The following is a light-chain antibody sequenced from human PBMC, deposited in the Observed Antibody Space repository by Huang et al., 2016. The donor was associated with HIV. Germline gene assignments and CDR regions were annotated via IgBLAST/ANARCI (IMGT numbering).Light chain of an antibody. CDR2: WAS. Sequence: DIVMTQSPDSLTVSLGERANINGKSSQSLFYRFNNKNYLAWYQQKPGQPTKRLIYWASIRESGVPDRFRGSGSGTDVTLTISSPQAEDVAIYYCQQYYYTPLTFGQGTKLEIK. CDR1: QSLFYRFNNKNY. CDR3: QQYYYTPLT. V-gene: IGKV4-1*01. J-gene: IGKJ2*01.